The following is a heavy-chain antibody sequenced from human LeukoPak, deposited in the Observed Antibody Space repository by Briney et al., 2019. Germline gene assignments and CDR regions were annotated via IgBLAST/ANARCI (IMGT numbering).Heavy chain of an antibody. CDR1: GFTFSSYP. D-gene: IGHD1-1*01. CDR2: ISKDGSNK. J-gene: IGHJ4*02. Sequence: GRSLRLSCEASGFTFSSYPMHWVRQAPGKGLEWVAAISKDGSNKYYADSVKGRYTISRDASKNTLYLEMNSLSGEDTAVYYCPKRGSDGRPYFFDYWGQGTLVTVSS. CDR3: PKRGSDGRPYFFDY. V-gene: IGHV3-30*18.